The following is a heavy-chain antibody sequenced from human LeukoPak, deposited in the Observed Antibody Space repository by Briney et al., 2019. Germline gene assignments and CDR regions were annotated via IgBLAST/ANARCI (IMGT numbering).Heavy chain of an antibody. CDR1: GGTFSSYA. CDR3: AREASYYDSSGYYC. J-gene: IGHJ4*02. D-gene: IGHD3-22*01. V-gene: IGHV1-69*13. Sequence: GASVKVSCKASGGTFSSYAISWVRQAPGQGLEWMGGIIPILGTANYAQKFQGRVTITADESTSTAYMELSSLRSEDTAVYYCAREASYYDSSGYYCWGQGTLVTVSS. CDR2: IIPILGTA.